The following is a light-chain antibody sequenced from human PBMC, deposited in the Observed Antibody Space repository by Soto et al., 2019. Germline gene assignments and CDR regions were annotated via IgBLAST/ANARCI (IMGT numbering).Light chain of an antibody. CDR1: SSDVGAYKY. J-gene: IGLJ1*01. CDR3: SSYSSSSTLFV. Sequence: ALTQPASVSGSPGQSITISCTGTSSDVGAYKYVSWYQQHPGKAPKVMIYEVSNRPSGVSNRFSGSKSGNTASLTISGLQAEDEADYFCSSYSSSSTLFVFGTGTKVTVL. V-gene: IGLV2-14*01. CDR2: EVS.